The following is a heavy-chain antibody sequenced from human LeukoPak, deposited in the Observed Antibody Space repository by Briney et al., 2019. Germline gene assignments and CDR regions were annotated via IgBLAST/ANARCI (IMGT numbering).Heavy chain of an antibody. V-gene: IGHV4-34*01. J-gene: IGHJ5*02. CDR3: ARRRYSSGYYKPLNWFDP. CDR1: GGSFSGYY. D-gene: IGHD3-22*01. Sequence: KPSETLSLTCAVYGGSFSGYYWSWIRQPPGKGLEWIGEINHSGSTNYNPSLKSRVTISVDTSKNQFSLKLSSVTAADTAVYYCARRRYSSGYYKPLNWFDPWGQGTLVTVSS. CDR2: INHSGST.